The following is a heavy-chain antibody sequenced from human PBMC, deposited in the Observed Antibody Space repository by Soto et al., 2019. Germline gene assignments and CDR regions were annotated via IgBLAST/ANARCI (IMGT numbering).Heavy chain of an antibody. V-gene: IGHV3-23*01. D-gene: IGHD3-9*01. CDR3: ARVFYYDILTGKSYNMDV. Sequence: VQLLESGGDLVQPGGSLRLSCEASGFTFSNYAMSWFAQAPGKGLEWVSVISGRGGSTNYAASAKGRFTISRDKSMDTLYLQMNSLRAEDTAVYYCARVFYYDILTGKSYNMDVWGQGTTVIVSS. CDR1: GFTFSNYA. CDR2: ISGRGGST. J-gene: IGHJ6*02.